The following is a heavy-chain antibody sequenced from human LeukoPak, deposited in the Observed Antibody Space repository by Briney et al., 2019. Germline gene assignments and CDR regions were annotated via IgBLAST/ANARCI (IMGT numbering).Heavy chain of an antibody. CDR2: INHSGST. J-gene: IGHJ4*02. V-gene: IGHV4-34*01. CDR1: GGSFSGYY. CDR3: ARHRPAAPNSRRKYYFDY. Sequence: SETLSLTCAVYGGSFSGYYWSWIRQPPGKGLEWIGEINHSGSTNYNPSLKSRVTISVDTSKNQFSLKLSSVTAADTAVYYCARHRPAAPNSRRKYYFDYWGQGTLVTVSS. D-gene: IGHD2-2*01.